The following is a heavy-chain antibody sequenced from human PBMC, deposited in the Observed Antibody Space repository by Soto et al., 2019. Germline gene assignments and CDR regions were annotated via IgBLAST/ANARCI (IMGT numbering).Heavy chain of an antibody. CDR2: IIPIFGTA. CDR3: ARVDTAMENY. CDR1: GYTFTSYY. V-gene: IGHV1-69*13. J-gene: IGHJ4*02. D-gene: IGHD5-18*01. Sequence: ASVKVSCKASGYTFTSYYMHWVRQAPGQGLEWMGGIIPIFGTANYAQKFQGRVTITADESTSTAYMELSSLRSEDTAVYYCARVDTAMENYWGQGTLVTVSS.